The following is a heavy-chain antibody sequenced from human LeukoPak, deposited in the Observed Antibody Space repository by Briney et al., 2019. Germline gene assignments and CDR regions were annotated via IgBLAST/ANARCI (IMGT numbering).Heavy chain of an antibody. J-gene: IGHJ3*02. CDR2: ISFDGNNK. CDR1: GFIFSNYV. Sequence: PGGSLRLSCAASGFIFSNYVMHWVRQPPGKGLEWVAVISFDGNNKYYADSVRGRFTISRDDSKNMVHLQMNSLEAEDTAVYYCAKLFLDGPPVIRITIFGVVNWGSPFDIWGQGTMVTVSS. V-gene: IGHV3-30-3*01. D-gene: IGHD3-3*01. CDR3: AKLFLDGPPVIRITIFGVVNWGSPFDI.